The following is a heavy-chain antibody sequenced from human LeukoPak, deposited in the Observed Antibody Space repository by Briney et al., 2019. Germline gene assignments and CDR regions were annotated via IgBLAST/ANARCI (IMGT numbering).Heavy chain of an antibody. J-gene: IGHJ4*02. Sequence: SETLSLTCAVSGGSISSYYWSWIRQPPGKGLEWIGYIYYSGSTNYNPSLKSRVTISVDTSKNQFSLKLSSVTAADTAVYYCARWQPTAGTDYWGQGTLVTVSS. D-gene: IGHD6-13*01. CDR3: ARWQPTAGTDY. CDR2: IYYSGST. V-gene: IGHV4-59*08. CDR1: GGSISSYY.